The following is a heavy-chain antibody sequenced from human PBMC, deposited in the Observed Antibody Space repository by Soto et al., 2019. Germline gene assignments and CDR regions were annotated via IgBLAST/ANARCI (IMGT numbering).Heavy chain of an antibody. J-gene: IGHJ5*02. CDR1: GFPLSTSGVG. D-gene: IGHD3-16*01. CDR3: AHRGGTYDLHEGWFAP. CDR2: IYWDDNN. Sequence: QITLKESGPTLVKPTQTLTLTCTFSGFPLSTSGVGVGWIRQPPGKALEWLALIYWDDNNRYSPSLKSRLTITKDTSKNQVAITMTNMDSVDTATYYSAHRGGTYDLHEGWFAPWGKGTLVTVSS. V-gene: IGHV2-5*02.